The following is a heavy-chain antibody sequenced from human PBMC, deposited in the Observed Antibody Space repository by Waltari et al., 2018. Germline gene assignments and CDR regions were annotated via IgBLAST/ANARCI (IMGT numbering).Heavy chain of an antibody. CDR1: GYTLTELS. CDR3: ATVAEAAGTGWFDP. Sequence: QVQLVQSGAEVKKPGASVKVSCKVSGYTLTELSMHWVRQAPGKGLEWMGGFYPEDGETIYEQKFQGRVTMTEDTATDTAYMELSSLRSEDTAVYYCATVAEAAGTGWFDPWGQGTLVTVSS. J-gene: IGHJ5*02. D-gene: IGHD6-13*01. CDR2: FYPEDGET. V-gene: IGHV1-24*01.